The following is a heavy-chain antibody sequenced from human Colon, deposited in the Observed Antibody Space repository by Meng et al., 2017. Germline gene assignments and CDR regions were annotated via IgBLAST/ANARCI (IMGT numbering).Heavy chain of an antibody. J-gene: IGHJ4*02. CDR1: GDSTRSGGSS. CDR3: ARSTPLVAGGFDS. CDR2: IYQSGRS. D-gene: IGHD5-18*01. V-gene: IGHV4-30-2*01. Sequence: LKLQESGSGLVKPSQTLSLTFAVSGDSTRSGGSSWTWIRQTPGKGLEWIGYIYQSGRSNYNPSLKSRLSIFLDESRSQFSLNLTSVTDADTAVYYCARSTPLVAGGFDSWGQGTLVTVSS.